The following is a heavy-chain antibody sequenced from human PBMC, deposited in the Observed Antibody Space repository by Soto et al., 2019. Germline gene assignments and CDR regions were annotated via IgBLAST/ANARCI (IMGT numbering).Heavy chain of an antibody. J-gene: IGHJ4*02. CDR1: GYTFTAYY. CDR3: AKDYQRLLGNYYFDY. V-gene: IGHV1-46*01. Sequence: ASVKVSCKASGYTFTAYYIHWVRQAPGQGLEWMGIFNPNAITATYAQNFQGRVTMTSDTSTSTVYMELNSLRAEDTAVYYCAKDYQRLLGNYYFDYWGQGTLVTVSS. D-gene: IGHD2-2*01. CDR2: FNPNAITA.